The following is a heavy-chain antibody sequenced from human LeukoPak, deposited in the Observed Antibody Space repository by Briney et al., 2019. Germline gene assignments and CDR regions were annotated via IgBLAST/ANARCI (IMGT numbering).Heavy chain of an antibody. V-gene: IGHV1-2*02. CDR3: ARVGIFGVSYMDV. CDR2: INPNSGGT. J-gene: IGHJ6*03. CDR1: GYTFTGYY. Sequence: ASVKASCKASGYTFTGYYMHWVRQAPGQGLEWMGWINPNSGGTNYAQKFQGRVTMTRDTSISTAYMELSRLRSDDTAVYYCARVGIFGVSYMDVWGKGTTVTVSS. D-gene: IGHD3-3*01.